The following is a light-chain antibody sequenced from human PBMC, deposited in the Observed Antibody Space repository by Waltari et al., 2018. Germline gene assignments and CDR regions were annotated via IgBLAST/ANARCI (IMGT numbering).Light chain of an antibody. CDR3: QSWDTQTVV. V-gene: IGLV4-69*01. J-gene: IGLJ2*01. CDR1: GAHATYA. CDR2: VDSDGRH. Sequence: QLVVTQSPSASASLGASVKLTCTLSGAHATYAIPGHQQQSARRPRFLMRVDSDGRHTKGDGIPDRFSGSSSRAERYLTISSLQSEDEADYYCQSWDTQTVVFGGGTKLTVL.